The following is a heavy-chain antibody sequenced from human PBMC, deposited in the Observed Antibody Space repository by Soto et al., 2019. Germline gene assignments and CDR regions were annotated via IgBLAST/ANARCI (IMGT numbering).Heavy chain of an antibody. CDR2: INPDSGAT. D-gene: IGHD2-8*02. CDR1: GYSFTGYY. V-gene: IGHV1-2*02. Sequence: ASVNVSCKSSGYSFTGYYIHWGRQAPGQGLEWMGWINPDSGATNYAQNFQGRVTLTSDTSISTASMDLTSLTSDDTAVYYCARGDYGTGGYPFPYFDYWGQGTLVTVSS. CDR3: ARGDYGTGGYPFPYFDY. J-gene: IGHJ4*02.